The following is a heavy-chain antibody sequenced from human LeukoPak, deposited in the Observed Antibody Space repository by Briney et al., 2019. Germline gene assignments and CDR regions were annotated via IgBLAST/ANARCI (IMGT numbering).Heavy chain of an antibody. D-gene: IGHD2-8*01. CDR2: ISYDGSNK. Sequence: PGRSLRLSCAASGFTFSSYAMHWVRQAPGKGLEWVAVISYDGSNKYYADSVKGRFTISRDNSKNTLYLQMNSLRAEDTAVYYYARGGGLRGGAPGDYWGQGTLVTVSS. CDR3: ARGGGLRGGAPGDY. J-gene: IGHJ4*02. V-gene: IGHV3-30-3*01. CDR1: GFTFSSYA.